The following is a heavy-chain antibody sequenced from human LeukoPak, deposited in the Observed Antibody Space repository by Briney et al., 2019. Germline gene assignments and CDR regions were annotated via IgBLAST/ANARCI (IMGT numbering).Heavy chain of an antibody. CDR2: INHSGST. CDR1: GGSISSYY. Sequence: SETLSLTCTVSGGSISSYYWSWIRQPPGKGLEWIGEINHSGSTNYNPSLKSRVTISVATSENQFSLKLTSVTAADTAVYYWARGLLTTGGWFAPWGKETLVTASS. CDR3: ARGLLTTGGWFAP. D-gene: IGHD3-9*01. V-gene: IGHV4-34*01. J-gene: IGHJ5*02.